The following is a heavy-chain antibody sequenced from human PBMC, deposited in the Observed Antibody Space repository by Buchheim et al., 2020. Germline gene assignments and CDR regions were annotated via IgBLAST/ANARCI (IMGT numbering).Heavy chain of an antibody. CDR2: ISYVVSNK. J-gene: IGHJ6*02. CDR3: AKDGGYYDSSGYYYSHIDYYYYYGMDV. V-gene: IGHV3-30*18. CDR1: GFTFSSYG. D-gene: IGHD3-22*01. Sequence: QVQLVESGGGVVQPGRSLRLSCAASGFTFSSYGMHWVRQAPGKGLEWVAVISYVVSNKYYADSAKGRFTISRDNSQNTLSLQMNSLRAEDTAVYYCAKDGGYYDSSGYYYSHIDYYYYYGMDVWDQGTT.